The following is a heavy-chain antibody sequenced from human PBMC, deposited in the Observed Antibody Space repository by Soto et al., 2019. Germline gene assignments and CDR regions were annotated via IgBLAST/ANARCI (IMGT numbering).Heavy chain of an antibody. CDR1: GGTFSSYA. CDR2: IIPIFGTA. CDR3: ARRGYYDSSGYYQPDGMDV. V-gene: IGHV1-69*01. J-gene: IGHJ6*02. D-gene: IGHD3-22*01. Sequence: QVQLGQSGAEVKKPGSSVKVSCKASGGTFSSYAISWVRQAPGQGLEWMGGIIPIFGTANYAQKFQGRVTITADESTSTAYMELSSLRSEDTAVYYCARRGYYDSSGYYQPDGMDVWGQGTTVTVSS.